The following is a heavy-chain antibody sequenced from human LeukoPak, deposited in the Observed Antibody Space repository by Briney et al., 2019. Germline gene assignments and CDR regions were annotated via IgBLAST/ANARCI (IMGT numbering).Heavy chain of an antibody. CDR1: GFTFSTYA. CDR3: AKQYRSRYYYDNSAYDY. Sequence: GRSLRLSCAASGFTFSTYAMHWVRQAPGKGLEWVAVTLYDGSNSYYADSEKGRFTISRDNSENTLYLQMDSLRTEDTAVYYCAKQYRSRYYYDNSAYDYWGQGTLVTVSS. D-gene: IGHD3-22*01. V-gene: IGHV3-30*18. CDR2: TLYDGSNS. J-gene: IGHJ4*02.